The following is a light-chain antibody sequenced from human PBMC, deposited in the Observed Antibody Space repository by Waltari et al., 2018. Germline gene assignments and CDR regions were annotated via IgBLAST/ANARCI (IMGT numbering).Light chain of an antibody. CDR3: LIWHSSAWV. CDR2: YKSDSDK. V-gene: IGLV5-45*03. Sequence: QAVLTQPSSLSASPGASASLTCTLRSDINVGTYRLNWYHQKPGSPPQYLLKYKSDSDKQQGSGVPSRFSGSKDASANAGILLISGLQSEDEADYYCLIWHSSAWVFGGGTKLTVL. CDR1: SDINVGTYR. J-gene: IGLJ3*02.